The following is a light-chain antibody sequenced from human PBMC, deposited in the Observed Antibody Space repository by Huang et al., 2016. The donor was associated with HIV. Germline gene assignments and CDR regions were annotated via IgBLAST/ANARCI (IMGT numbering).Light chain of an antibody. CDR1: QSVSDF. Sequence: EIVLTQSPVTLSLSPGERATLSCRASQSVSDFLAWYQQKPGQAPRLLIYGVSNRATGIPARFSGSGSGTDFTLTISSLEPEDFAVYYCQQRSTWPFTFGPGTKVDVK. CDR2: GVS. J-gene: IGKJ3*01. V-gene: IGKV3-11*01. CDR3: QQRSTWPFT.